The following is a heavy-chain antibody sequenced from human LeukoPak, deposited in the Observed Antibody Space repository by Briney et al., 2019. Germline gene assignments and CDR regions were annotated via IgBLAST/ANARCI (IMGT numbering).Heavy chain of an antibody. Sequence: GGSLRLSCAASGFTFSSYAMSWVRQAPGKGLEWVSAISGSGGGTYYADSVKGRFTISRDYSSNTLYLQMNSLRAEDTALYYCAASAYYVAAADAYWGQGTLVTVSS. CDR3: AASAYYVAAADAY. CDR1: GFTFSSYA. D-gene: IGHD3-22*01. CDR2: ISGSGGGT. J-gene: IGHJ4*02. V-gene: IGHV3-23*01.